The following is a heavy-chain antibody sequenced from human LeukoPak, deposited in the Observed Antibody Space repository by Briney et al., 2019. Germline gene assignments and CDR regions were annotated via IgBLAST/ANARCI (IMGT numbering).Heavy chain of an antibody. CDR3: ARAVGALYYFGY. J-gene: IGHJ4*02. D-gene: IGHD1-26*01. CDR2: IYYSGST. V-gene: IGHV4-39*01. Sequence: PSETLSLTCTVSGGSISSSSYYWGWIRQPPGKGLEWIGSIYYSGSTYYNPSLKSRVTISVDTSKNQFSLNLSSVTAADTAVYYCARAVGALYYFGYWGQGTLVTVSS. CDR1: GGSISSSSYY.